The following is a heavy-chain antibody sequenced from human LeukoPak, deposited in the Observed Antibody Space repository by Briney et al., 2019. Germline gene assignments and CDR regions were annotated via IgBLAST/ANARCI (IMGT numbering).Heavy chain of an antibody. CDR2: IIPIFGTA. D-gene: IGHD3-10*01. J-gene: IGHJ3*02. V-gene: IGHV1-69*13. CDR3: ARGPKGYYGSGKGAFDI. Sequence: GASVKVSCKASGGTFSSYAISWVRQAPGQGLEWMGGIIPIFGTANYAQKFQGRVTITADESTSTADMELSSLRSEDTAVYYCARGPKGYYGSGKGAFDIWGQGTMVTVSS. CDR1: GGTFSSYA.